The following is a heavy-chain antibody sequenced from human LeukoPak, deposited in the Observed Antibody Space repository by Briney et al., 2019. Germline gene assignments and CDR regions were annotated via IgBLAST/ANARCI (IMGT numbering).Heavy chain of an antibody. V-gene: IGHV3-23*01. D-gene: IGHD3-10*01. CDR3: ARSWGSGSYGDY. CDR2: ISGSGGST. Sequence: GGSLRLSCAVSGFTFSTYGMHWVRQAQGKGLEWVSAISGSGGSTYYADSVKGRFTISRDNSKNTLYLQMNSLRAEDTAVYYCARSWGSGSYGDYWGQGTLVTVSS. CDR1: GFTFSTYG. J-gene: IGHJ4*02.